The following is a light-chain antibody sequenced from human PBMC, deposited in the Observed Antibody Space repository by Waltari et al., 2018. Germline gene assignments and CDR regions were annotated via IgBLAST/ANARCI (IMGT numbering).Light chain of an antibody. V-gene: IGLV2-14*01. J-gene: IGLJ3*02. Sequence: QSALTQPASVSGSPGQSITLSCTGTTTDVGAYNFVSWYQQHPGEVPKLLIYEVNNRPSGVSDRFSGSESGNTASLTISGLLAEDEADYYCCSHSSSSTLVLFGGGTKVTVL. CDR2: EVN. CDR1: TTDVGAYNF. CDR3: CSHSSSSTLVL.